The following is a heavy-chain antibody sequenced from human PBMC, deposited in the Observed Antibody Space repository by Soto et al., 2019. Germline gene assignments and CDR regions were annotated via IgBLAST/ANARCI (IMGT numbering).Heavy chain of an antibody. CDR3: ARGRWLRLAGWYYGMDV. D-gene: IGHD5-12*01. CDR1: GGTFSSYT. Sequence: QVQLVQSGAEVKKPGSSVKVSCKASGGTFSSYTISWVRQAPGQGLEWMGRIIPILGIANYAQKFQGRVTITADKSTSTAYMERSSLRSEDTAVYYCARGRWLRLAGWYYGMDVWGQGTTVTVSS. CDR2: IIPILGIA. V-gene: IGHV1-69*02. J-gene: IGHJ6*02.